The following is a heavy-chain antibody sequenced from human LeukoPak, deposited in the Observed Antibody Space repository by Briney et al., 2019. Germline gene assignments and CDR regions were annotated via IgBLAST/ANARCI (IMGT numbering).Heavy chain of an antibody. J-gene: IGHJ5*02. Sequence: GGSLRLSCAASGFSFSSYSMNWVRQAPGKGLEWVSFISTSSSRIYYADSVKGRFTISRDNAKNSHYLQMDSLRDEDTAVYYCARGETSVTSYLQPWGQGTLVTVSS. CDR2: ISTSSSRI. CDR1: GFSFSSYS. V-gene: IGHV3-48*02. CDR3: ARGETSVTSYLQP. D-gene: IGHD4-17*01.